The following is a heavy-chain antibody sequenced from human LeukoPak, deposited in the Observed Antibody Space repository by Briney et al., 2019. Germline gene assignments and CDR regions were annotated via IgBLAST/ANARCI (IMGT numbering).Heavy chain of an antibody. D-gene: IGHD4-17*01. J-gene: IGHJ1*01. V-gene: IGHV4-34*01. CDR2: INHSGST. CDR3: ARGHSPVTTKVSYFQH. Sequence: SETLSLTCAVYGGSFSGYYWSWIRQHPGKGLEWIGEINHSGSTNYNPSLKSRVTILVDTSKNQFSLKLSSVTAADTAVYYCARGHSPVTTKVSYFQHWGQGTLVTVSS. CDR1: GGSFSGYY.